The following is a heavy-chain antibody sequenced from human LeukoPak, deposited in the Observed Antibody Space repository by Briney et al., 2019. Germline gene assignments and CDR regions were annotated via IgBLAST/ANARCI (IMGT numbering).Heavy chain of an antibody. CDR1: GFTLSSSW. D-gene: IGHD1-26*01. CDR3: AKDMGYSGSGPDAFDI. CDR2: IKQDGSEK. V-gene: IGHV3-7*03. J-gene: IGHJ3*02. Sequence: GGSLRLSCAASGFTLSSSWMMSWVRQAPGKGLEWVANIKQDGSEKFYVGSVKGRFTISRDNAKNSLYLQMNSLRAEDTALYYCAKDMGYSGSGPDAFDIWGQGTMVTVSS.